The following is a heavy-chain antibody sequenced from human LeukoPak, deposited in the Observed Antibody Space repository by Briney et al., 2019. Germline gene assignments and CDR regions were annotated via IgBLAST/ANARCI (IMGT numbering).Heavy chain of an antibody. J-gene: IGHJ4*02. CDR2: SYHTGVT. CDR1: GASISAYY. Sequence: SETLYLTCTVSGASISAYYWSWIRQPPGKGLEWIGYSYHTGVTDYNPSLNSRVTISVDTSKRQFSLNLRSVTAADTAVYFCASTFSYGYFNFWGQGTLVTVSS. CDR3: ASTFSYGYFNF. D-gene: IGHD3-16*01. V-gene: IGHV4-59*01.